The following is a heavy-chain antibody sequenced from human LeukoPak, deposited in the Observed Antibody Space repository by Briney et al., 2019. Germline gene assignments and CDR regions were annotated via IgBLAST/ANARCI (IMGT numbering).Heavy chain of an antibody. J-gene: IGHJ6*03. CDR3: ARDTAMVRSGGYYYMDV. D-gene: IGHD5-18*01. Sequence: GGSLRLSCAASGFTFSSYSMNWVRQAPGKGLEWVSYISSSSSTIYYADSVKGRFTISRDNAKNSLYLQMNSLRAEDTAVYYCARDTAMVRSGGYYYMDVWGKGTTVTVSS. V-gene: IGHV3-48*01. CDR1: GFTFSSYS. CDR2: ISSSSSTI.